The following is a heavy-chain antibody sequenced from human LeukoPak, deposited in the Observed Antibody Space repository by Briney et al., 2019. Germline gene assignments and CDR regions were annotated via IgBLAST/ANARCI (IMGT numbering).Heavy chain of an antibody. CDR2: IYTGDNT. V-gene: IGHV3-66*01. CDR1: RISDY. Sequence: PGGSLRLSCLASRISDYMIWVRQAPGTGLEWVSVIYTGDNTYYANSVKGRFTISRDNSQRMLYLQMNSLRAEVTSVYYCASSTSTPGGFDFWGQGTLVTVSS. CDR3: ASSTSTPGGFDF. J-gene: IGHJ4*02. D-gene: IGHD2-2*01.